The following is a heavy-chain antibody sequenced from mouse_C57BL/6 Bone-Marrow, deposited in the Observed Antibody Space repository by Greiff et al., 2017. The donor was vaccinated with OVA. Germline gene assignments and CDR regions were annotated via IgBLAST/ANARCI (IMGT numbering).Heavy chain of an antibody. CDR3: ARRNGLDY. Sequence: VQLQQSGPELVKPGASVKISCKASGYSFTDYNMNWVKQSTGQSLEWIGFINPNYGTTSYNQKFKGKATLTVDPSSSTAYMQLNSLTSEDSAVYSYARRNGLDYWGQGTTLTVSS. V-gene: IGHV1-39*01. CDR1: GYSFTDYN. J-gene: IGHJ2*01. CDR2: INPNYGTT.